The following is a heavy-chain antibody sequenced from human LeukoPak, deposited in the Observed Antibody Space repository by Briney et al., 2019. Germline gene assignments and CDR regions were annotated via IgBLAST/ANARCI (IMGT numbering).Heavy chain of an antibody. CDR1: GGSISSYY. CDR3: ARVGAGRYSSGWPPVWYFGGPNWFDP. D-gene: IGHD6-19*01. V-gene: IGHV4-59*01. CDR2: IYYSGST. J-gene: IGHJ5*02. Sequence: SETPSLTCTVSGGSISSYYWSWIRQPPGKGLEWIGYIYYSGSTNYNPSLKSRVTISVDTSKNQFSLKLSSVTAADTAVYYCARVGAGRYSSGWPPVWYFGGPNWFDPWGQGTLVTVSS.